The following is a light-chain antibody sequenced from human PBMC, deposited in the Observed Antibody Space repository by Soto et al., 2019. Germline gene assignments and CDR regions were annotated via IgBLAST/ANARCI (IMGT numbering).Light chain of an antibody. V-gene: IGKV3-20*01. Sequence: EIVLTQSPGTLSLSPGERATLSCRASQSVSISYLAWYQQKPGQAPRLLIFGASSRATGIPDRFSGSGSGTDFTLTISRLEPEDFAVYYCQQYVSSPRTFGQGTEVEIK. CDR1: QSVSISY. CDR3: QQYVSSPRT. CDR2: GAS. J-gene: IGKJ1*01.